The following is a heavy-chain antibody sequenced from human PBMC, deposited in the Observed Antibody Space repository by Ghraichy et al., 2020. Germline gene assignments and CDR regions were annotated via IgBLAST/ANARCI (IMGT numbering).Heavy chain of an antibody. J-gene: IGHJ3*02. CDR1: KFTFRNYA. CDR3: AKGAFDI. Sequence: GALRLSCAASKFTFRNYAMSWVRQAPGKGLEWVSAISGSGGSTYYADSLKGRFTISRDNSKNTLFLQMNSLRAEDTAVYYCAKGAFDIWGQGTMVTVSS. CDR2: ISGSGGST. V-gene: IGHV3-23*01.